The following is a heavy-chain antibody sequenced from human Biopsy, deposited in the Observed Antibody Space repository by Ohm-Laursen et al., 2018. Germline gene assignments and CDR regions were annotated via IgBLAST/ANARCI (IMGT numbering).Heavy chain of an antibody. J-gene: IGHJ6*02. CDR2: IISVHDIA. CDR3: ARTLVDCTSGTCYDVGDGMDV. V-gene: IGHV1-69*04. Sequence: AASVKVSCNASGGTFTRYAMHWVRQAPGQGLEWMGRIISVHDIANYAQKFQGRVTITADKSTSTAYMELRNLTSEDTAVYYCARTLVDCTSGTCYDVGDGMDVWGQGTTVSVSS. CDR1: GGTFTRYA. D-gene: IGHD2-15*01.